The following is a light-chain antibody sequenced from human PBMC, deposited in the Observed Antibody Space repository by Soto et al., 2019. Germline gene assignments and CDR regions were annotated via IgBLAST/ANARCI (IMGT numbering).Light chain of an antibody. Sequence: IVVTQSPGTLSLSPGERATLSCRASQSVSSSYLAWYQQKPGQAPRLLIYGASSRATGIPDRFSGSGSGTDFTLTISRLEPEDFAVYYCQQYGSSPFTLGGGTKVEIK. V-gene: IGKV3-20*01. CDR1: QSVSSSY. J-gene: IGKJ4*01. CDR3: QQYGSSPFT. CDR2: GAS.